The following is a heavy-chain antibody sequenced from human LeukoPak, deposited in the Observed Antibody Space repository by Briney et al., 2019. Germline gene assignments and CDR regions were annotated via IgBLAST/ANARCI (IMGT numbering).Heavy chain of an antibody. J-gene: IGHJ4*02. Sequence: PGRSLRLSCAASGFTFSSYAMHWVRQAPGKGLEWVAVISYDGSNKYYADSVKGRFTISRDNSKNTLYLQMNSLRAEDTAVYCCAREIFLEWLTCFDYWGQGTLVTVSS. V-gene: IGHV3-30-3*01. D-gene: IGHD3-3*01. CDR1: GFTFSSYA. CDR3: AREIFLEWLTCFDY. CDR2: ISYDGSNK.